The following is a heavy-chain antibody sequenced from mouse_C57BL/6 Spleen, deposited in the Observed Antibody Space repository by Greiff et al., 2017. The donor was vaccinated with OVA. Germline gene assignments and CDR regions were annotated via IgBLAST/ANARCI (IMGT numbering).Heavy chain of an antibody. Sequence: VQLVESGAELVMPGASVKLSCKASGYTFTSYWMHWVKQRPGQGLEWIGEIDPSDSYTNHNQKFKGKATLTVDKSSSTAYMQRSSLTSEDSAVYYGARRGYDGYFDYWGQGTTLTVSS. V-gene: IGHV1-69*01. D-gene: IGHD2-2*01. J-gene: IGHJ2*01. CDR3: ARRGYDGYFDY. CDR1: GYTFTSYW. CDR2: IDPSDSYT.